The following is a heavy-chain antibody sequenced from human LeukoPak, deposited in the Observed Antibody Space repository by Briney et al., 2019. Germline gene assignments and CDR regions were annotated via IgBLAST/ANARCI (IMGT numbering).Heavy chain of an antibody. J-gene: IGHJ5*02. Sequence: PGGSLRLSCAASGFTFSSYAMHWVRQAPGKGLEWVAVISYDGSNKYYADSVKGRFTISRDNSKNTLYLQMNSLRAEDTAVYYCAREAAAGTESWFDPWGQGTLVTVSS. CDR3: AREAAAGTESWFDP. CDR1: GFTFSSYA. V-gene: IGHV3-30*04. D-gene: IGHD6-13*01. CDR2: ISYDGSNK.